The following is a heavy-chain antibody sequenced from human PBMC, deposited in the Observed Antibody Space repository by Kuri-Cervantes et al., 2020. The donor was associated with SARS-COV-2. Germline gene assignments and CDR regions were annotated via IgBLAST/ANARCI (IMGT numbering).Heavy chain of an antibody. D-gene: IGHD3-22*01. V-gene: IGHV4-31*03. CDR1: GGSIGSGGYY. J-gene: IGHJ4*02. Sequence: LRLSCSVSGGSIGSGGYYWSWIRQHPVKGLEWIGYIYYSGSTYYNPSLKRRVTILVDTSKNQFSMKLSSVTAADTAAYYGACHKGPFDSSGFRFDYWGQGTLVTVSS. CDR3: ACHKGPFDSSGFRFDY. CDR2: IYYSGST.